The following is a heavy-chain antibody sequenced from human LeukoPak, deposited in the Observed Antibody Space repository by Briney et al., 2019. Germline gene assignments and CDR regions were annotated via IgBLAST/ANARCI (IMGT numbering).Heavy chain of an antibody. CDR1: GGPISSYY. CDR2: IYYSGST. V-gene: IGHV4-59*01. J-gene: IGHJ4*02. CDR3: ARSGIAARLGYFDY. D-gene: IGHD6-6*01. Sequence: PSETLSLTCTVSGGPISSYYWSWIRQPPGKGLEWIGYIYYSGSTNYNPSLKSRVTISVDASKNQFSLKLSSVTAADTAVYYCARSGIAARLGYFDYWGQGTLVTVSS.